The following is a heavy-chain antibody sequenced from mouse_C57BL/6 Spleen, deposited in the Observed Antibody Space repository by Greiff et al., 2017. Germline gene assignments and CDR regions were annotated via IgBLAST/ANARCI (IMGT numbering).Heavy chain of an antibody. CDR1: GFSFNTYA. J-gene: IGHJ1*03. V-gene: IGHV10-1*01. CDR3: VRGGWYFDV. CDR2: IRSKSNNYAT. Sequence: EVQLVESGGGLVQPKGSLKLSCAASGFSFNTYAMNWVRQAPGKGLEWVARIRSKSNNYATYYADSVKDRFTISRDDSASMLYLQMNNLKTEDTAMYYCVRGGWYFDVWGTGTTVTVSS.